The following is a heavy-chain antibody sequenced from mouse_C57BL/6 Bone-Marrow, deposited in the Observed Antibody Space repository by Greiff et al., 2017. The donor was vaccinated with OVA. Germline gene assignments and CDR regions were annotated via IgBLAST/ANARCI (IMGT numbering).Heavy chain of an antibody. V-gene: IGHV1-55*01. CDR2: IYPGSGST. D-gene: IGHD1-1*01. Sequence: VQLQQPGAELVKPGASVKMSCKASGYTFTSYWITWVKQRPGQGLEWIGAIYPGSGSTNYNETFKSTATLTVATSTSTAYMQISSLTSEDSAVYYCARYGDYDARYYWGQGTSVTVSS. CDR3: ARYGDYDARYY. J-gene: IGHJ4*01. CDR1: GYTFTSYW.